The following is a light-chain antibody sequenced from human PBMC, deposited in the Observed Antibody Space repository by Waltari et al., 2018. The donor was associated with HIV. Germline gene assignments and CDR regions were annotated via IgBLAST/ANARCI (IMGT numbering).Light chain of an antibody. V-gene: IGLV3-1*01. Sequence: SYEVTQPPSVAVSPGQTASIPCSVYELGAKYTCWYQQKPGQSPLLVLYQDDKRPSGIPARFSASSSGHTATLTISGTLPMDEADYYCQAWGSTTSGVFGRGTKLTVL. CDR3: QAWGSTTSGV. CDR2: QDD. J-gene: IGLJ2*01. CDR1: ELGAKY.